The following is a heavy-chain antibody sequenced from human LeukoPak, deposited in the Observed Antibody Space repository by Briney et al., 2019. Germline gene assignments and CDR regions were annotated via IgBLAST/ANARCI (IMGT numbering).Heavy chain of an antibody. V-gene: IGHV1-46*01. Sequence: ASVKVSCKASGYTFTSYYMHWVRQAPGQGLEWMGIINPSGGSTSYAQKFQGRVTMTRDTSTSTVYMELSSLRSEDTAVYYCARDRSDSSGWSAGYYYGMDVWGQGTTVTVSS. CDR1: GYTFTSYY. CDR2: INPSGGST. CDR3: ARDRSDSSGWSAGYYYGMDV. D-gene: IGHD6-19*01. J-gene: IGHJ6*02.